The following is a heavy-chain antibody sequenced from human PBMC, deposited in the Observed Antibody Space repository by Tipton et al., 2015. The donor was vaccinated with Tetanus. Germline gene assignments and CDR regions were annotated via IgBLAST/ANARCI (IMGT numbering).Heavy chain of an antibody. Sequence: QVQLVQSGAEVKKPGASVKVSCKASGYTFTSYDINWVRQATGQGLEWMGWMNPNSGNTGYAQKFQGRVTMTRNTSISTAYMGLSSLRSEDTAVYYCARGGGPYCSSTSCYIKDVWGQGTTVTVSS. D-gene: IGHD2-2*02. V-gene: IGHV1-8*01. CDR3: ARGGGPYCSSTSCYIKDV. CDR2: MNPNSGNT. CDR1: GYTFTSYD. J-gene: IGHJ6*02.